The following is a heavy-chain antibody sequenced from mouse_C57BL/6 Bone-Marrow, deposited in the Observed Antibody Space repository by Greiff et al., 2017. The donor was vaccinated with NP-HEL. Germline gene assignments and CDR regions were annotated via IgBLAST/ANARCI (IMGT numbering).Heavy chain of an antibody. CDR1: GYTFTSYW. J-gene: IGHJ3*01. Sequence: QVQLQQPGAELVMPGASVKLSCKASGYTFTSYWMHWVKQRPGQGLEWIGEIDPSDSYTNYNQKFKGKSTLTVDKSSSTAYMQLSSLTSKDSAVYYCAREGIYYPFAYWGQGTLVTVSA. CDR2: IDPSDSYT. D-gene: IGHD2-1*01. V-gene: IGHV1-69*01. CDR3: AREGIYYPFAY.